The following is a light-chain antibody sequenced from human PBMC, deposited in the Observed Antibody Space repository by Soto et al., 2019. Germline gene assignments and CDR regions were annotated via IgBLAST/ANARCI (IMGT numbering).Light chain of an antibody. CDR1: SSDVGGYTY. V-gene: IGLV2-14*01. Sequence: QSALTQPASVSGFTGQAIAISCTGTSSDVGGYTYVSWYQQHPGKAPILIIYEVTNRPSEISDRFSGSKSGNTASLTISGLQAEDESEYYCTSYTSSPPRKVFVGGTKVTVL. J-gene: IGLJ3*02. CDR2: EVT. CDR3: TSYTSSPPRKV.